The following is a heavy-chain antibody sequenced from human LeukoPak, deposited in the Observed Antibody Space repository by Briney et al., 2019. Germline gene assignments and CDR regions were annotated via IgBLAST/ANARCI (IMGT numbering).Heavy chain of an antibody. J-gene: IGHJ4*02. D-gene: IGHD6-13*01. CDR1: GFTFDDYA. CDR3: AKDLAAAVTGGFDY. V-gene: IGHV3-9*01. Sequence: GRSLRLSCAASGFTFDDYAMHWVRQAPGKGLEWVSGISWNSGTIGYADSVKGRFTISRDNAKNSLYLQMHSLRAEDTALYYCAKDLAAAVTGGFDYWGQGTQVTLSS. CDR2: ISWNSGTI.